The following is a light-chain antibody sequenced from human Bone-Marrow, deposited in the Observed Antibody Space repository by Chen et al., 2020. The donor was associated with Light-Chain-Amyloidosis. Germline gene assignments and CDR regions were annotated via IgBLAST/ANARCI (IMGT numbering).Light chain of an antibody. Sequence: QSALTQPASVSGSPGQSITISCTGTSRDIGTFNYVSWYQQHPGKAPQLIIFEVSNRPSGVSDRFSGSKSGNTASLTISGLQPGAEADFYCSSYTSTTTDVIFGGGTKFTVL. J-gene: IGLJ2*01. V-gene: IGLV2-14*01. CDR3: SSYTSTTTDVI. CDR1: SRDIGTFNY. CDR2: EVS.